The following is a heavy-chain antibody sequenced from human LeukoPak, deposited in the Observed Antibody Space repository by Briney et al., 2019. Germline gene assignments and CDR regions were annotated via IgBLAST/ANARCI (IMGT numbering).Heavy chain of an antibody. V-gene: IGHV3-53*01. Sequence: QAGGSLRLSCAASGFTVSSNYMSWVRQAPGKGLERVSVIYSGGSTYYADSVKGRFTISRDKSKNTLYLQMNSLRAEDTAVYYCAKGPYDILTGYLVYGMVVWGQGTTVTVSS. J-gene: IGHJ6*02. CDR3: AKGPYDILTGYLVYGMVV. CDR2: IYSGGST. D-gene: IGHD3-9*01. CDR1: GFTVSSNY.